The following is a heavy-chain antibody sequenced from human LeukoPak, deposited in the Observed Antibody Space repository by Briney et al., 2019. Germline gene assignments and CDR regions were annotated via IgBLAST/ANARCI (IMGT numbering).Heavy chain of an antibody. CDR3: ARNQYDSSGYEVFDI. J-gene: IGHJ3*02. Sequence: GGSLRLSCAASGFTVSSNYMSWVRQAPGKGLEWVSVIYSGGSTYNADSEKGRLTISRDNSKNPLYLQMNSLRAEDTAVYYCARNQYDSSGYEVFDIWGQGTMVTVSS. CDR2: IYSGGST. CDR1: GFTVSSNY. D-gene: IGHD3-22*01. V-gene: IGHV3-53*01.